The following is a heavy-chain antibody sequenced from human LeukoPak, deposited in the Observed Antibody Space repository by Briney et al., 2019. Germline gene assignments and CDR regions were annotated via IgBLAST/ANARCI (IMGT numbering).Heavy chain of an antibody. V-gene: IGHV1-2*06. CDR2: INPNSGGT. CDR3: ARVKPIAAAGLRTFDY. CDR1: GYTFTGYY. D-gene: IGHD6-13*01. J-gene: IGHJ4*02. Sequence: ASVKVSCKASGYTFTGYYMHWVRQAPGQGLEWMGRINPNSGGTNYAQKFQGRVTMTRDTSISTAYMELSRLRSDDTAVYYRARVKPIAAAGLRTFDYWGQGTLVTVSS.